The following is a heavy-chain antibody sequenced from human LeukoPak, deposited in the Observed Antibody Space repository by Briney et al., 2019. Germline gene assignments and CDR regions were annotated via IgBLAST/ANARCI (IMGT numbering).Heavy chain of an antibody. CDR3: ARVYDSSGYYKSKAFDI. V-gene: IGHV3-74*01. CDR1: GFTFSSYW. Sequence: GGSLRLSCAASGFTFSSYWMHWVRQAPGKGLVWVSRINSDGSSTSYADSVKGRFTISRDNAKNTLYLQMNSLRAEDTAVYYCARVYDSSGYYKSKAFDIWGQGTMVTVSS. J-gene: IGHJ3*02. CDR2: INSDGSST. D-gene: IGHD3-22*01.